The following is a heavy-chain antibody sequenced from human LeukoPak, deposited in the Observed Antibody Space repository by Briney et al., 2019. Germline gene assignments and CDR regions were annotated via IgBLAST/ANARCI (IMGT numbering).Heavy chain of an antibody. D-gene: IGHD3-22*01. CDR1: GGSISSYY. Sequence: SETLSLTCTDSGGSISSYYWSWIRQPPGKGLEWIGYIYYSGSTNYNPSLKSRVTISVDTSKNQFSLKLSSVTAADTAVYYCARAHYYDSMNGMDVWGQGTTVTVSS. J-gene: IGHJ6*02. CDR2: IYYSGST. CDR3: ARAHYYDSMNGMDV. V-gene: IGHV4-59*01.